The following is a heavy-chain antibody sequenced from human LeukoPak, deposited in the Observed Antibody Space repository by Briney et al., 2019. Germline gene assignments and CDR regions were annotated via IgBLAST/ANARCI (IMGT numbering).Heavy chain of an antibody. CDR2: ISGSGLST. D-gene: IGHD3-10*01. CDR3: AKAYTSGSYFIDDAFDI. Sequence: GGSLRLSCAAPGFTFDDYAMHWVRQAPGKGLEWVSAISGSGLSTYYADSVKGRFSISRDNSKNTLYLQMNSLRAEDTAVYYCAKAYTSGSYFIDDAFDIWGQGTM. CDR1: GFTFDDYA. J-gene: IGHJ3*02. V-gene: IGHV3-23*01.